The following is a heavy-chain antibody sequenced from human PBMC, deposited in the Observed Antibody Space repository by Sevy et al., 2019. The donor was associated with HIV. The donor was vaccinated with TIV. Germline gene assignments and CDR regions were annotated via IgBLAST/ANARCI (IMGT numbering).Heavy chain of an antibody. V-gene: IGHV3-33*01. CDR1: GFTFSSFG. CDR2: IWNDRSNI. CDR3: ASLPNNYYDTSGYSGKDAFDI. D-gene: IGHD3-22*01. J-gene: IGHJ3*02. Sequence: GGSLRLSCAASGFTFSSFGMHWVRQAPGKGLEWVAVIWNDRSNIHYADSVKGRFTISRDNSKNTLYLQMNSLRAEDTAVYYCASLPNNYYDTSGYSGKDAFDIWGQGTMVTVSS.